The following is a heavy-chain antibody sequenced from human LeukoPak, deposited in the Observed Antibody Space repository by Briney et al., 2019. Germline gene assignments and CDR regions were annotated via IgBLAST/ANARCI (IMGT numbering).Heavy chain of an antibody. V-gene: IGHV1-69*06. J-gene: IGHJ6*04. D-gene: IGHD3-9*01. CDR3: AGSILTGYYTGRVDYYYCGMDV. CDR1: GGTFSSYA. CDR2: IIPIFGTA. Sequence: GASVKVSCKASGGTFSSYAISWLRQAPGQGLEWMGGIIPIFGTANYAQKFQGRVTITADKSTSTAYMELSSLRSEDTAVYYCAGSILTGYYTGRVDYYYCGMDVWGKGTTVTVSS.